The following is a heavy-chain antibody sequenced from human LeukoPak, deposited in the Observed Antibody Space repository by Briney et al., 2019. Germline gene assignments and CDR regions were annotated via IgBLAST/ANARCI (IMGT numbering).Heavy chain of an antibody. J-gene: IGHJ4*02. Sequence: PSETLSLTCAVYGGSFSSYYWSWIRQPPGKGLEWIGYIYYSGSTNYNPSLKSRVTISVDTSKNQFSLKLSSVTAADTAVYYCARCDSSGYREFDYWGQGTLVTVSS. V-gene: IGHV4-59*01. D-gene: IGHD3-22*01. CDR2: IYYSGST. CDR1: GGSFSSYY. CDR3: ARCDSSGYREFDY.